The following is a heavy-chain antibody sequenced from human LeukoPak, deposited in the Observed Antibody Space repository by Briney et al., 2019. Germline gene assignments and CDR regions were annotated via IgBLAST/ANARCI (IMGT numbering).Heavy chain of an antibody. CDR2: INPNSGGT. J-gene: IGHJ4*02. CDR3: ARGELGSSWYYFDY. CDR1: GYTFTSYA. V-gene: IGHV1-2*02. Sequence: ASVKVSCKASGYTFTSYAMNWVRQAPGQGLEWMGWINPNSGGTNYAQKFQGRVTMTRDTSISTAYMELSRLRSDDTAVYYCARGELGSSWYYFDYWGQGTLVTVSS. D-gene: IGHD6-13*01.